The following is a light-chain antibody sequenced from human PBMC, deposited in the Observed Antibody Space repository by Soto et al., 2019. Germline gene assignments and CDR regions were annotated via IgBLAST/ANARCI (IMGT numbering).Light chain of an antibody. CDR2: EVR. V-gene: IGLV2-14*01. J-gene: IGLJ3*02. CDR3: SSYTTTSTLL. CDR1: NRDIGAYNL. Sequence: QSALTQPASVSGSLGQSITISCTGSNRDIGAYNLVSWYRQYPDTAPKLIIYEVRNRPSGVSYRFTGSRSGNTASLTISALQADDESTFYCSSYTTTSTLLFGGGTKVTVL.